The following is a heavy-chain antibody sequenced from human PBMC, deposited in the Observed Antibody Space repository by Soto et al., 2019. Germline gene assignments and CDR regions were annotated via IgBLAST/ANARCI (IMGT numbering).Heavy chain of an antibody. D-gene: IGHD3-3*01. CDR3: ARDRYYDFWSDTTVYYYGMDV. V-gene: IGHV4-59*01. CDR1: GGSISSYY. J-gene: IGHJ6*02. Sequence: ETLSLTCTVSGGSISSYYWSWIRQPPGKGLEWIGYIYYSGSTNYNPSLKSRVTISVDTSKNQFSLKLSSVTAADTAVYYCARDRYYDFWSDTTVYYYGMDVWGQGTTVTVSS. CDR2: IYYSGST.